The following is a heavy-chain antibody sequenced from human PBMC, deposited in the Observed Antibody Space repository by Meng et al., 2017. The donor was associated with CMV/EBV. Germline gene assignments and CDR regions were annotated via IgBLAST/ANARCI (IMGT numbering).Heavy chain of an antibody. Sequence: QVQLVQSGAGVKKPGASVKVSCKASGGTFSSYAISWVRQAPGQGLEWMRGIIPIFGTANYAQKFQGRVTITADESTSTAYMELSSLRSEDTAMYYCAREGALAYFDYWGQGTLVTVSS. D-gene: IGHD5-12*01. J-gene: IGHJ4*02. CDR2: IIPIFGTA. V-gene: IGHV1-69*12. CDR3: AREGALAYFDY. CDR1: GGTFSSYA.